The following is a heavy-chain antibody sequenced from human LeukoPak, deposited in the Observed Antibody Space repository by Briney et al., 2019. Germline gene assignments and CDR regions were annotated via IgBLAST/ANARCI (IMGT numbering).Heavy chain of an antibody. CDR3: ARSGRGGAFDI. V-gene: IGHV3-74*01. J-gene: IGHJ3*02. Sequence: GVSLRLSCEGSGFTLSSYWMHWVRQGPGKGLVWVSRIYSYESRTTYADSVQGRFTISRDNAKNTLYLQMNSLRADDTAVYYCARSGRGGAFDIWGQGTMVTVSS. CDR1: GFTLSSYW. CDR2: IYSYESRT. D-gene: IGHD1-26*01.